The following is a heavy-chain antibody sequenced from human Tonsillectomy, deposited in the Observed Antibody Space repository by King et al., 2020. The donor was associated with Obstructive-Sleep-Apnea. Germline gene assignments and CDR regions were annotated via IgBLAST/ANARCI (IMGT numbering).Heavy chain of an antibody. CDR1: GGSFRGYY. CDR3: ARGPAFLTGLSSCAFNI. J-gene: IGHJ3*02. Sequence: HVQLQQWGAGLLKPSETLSLTCAVYGGSFRGYYWSWIRQPPGKGLEWIGEINHSGSTNYNPSLKARVTISVDTSKNQFSLKLSSLTAADTAVYYCARGPAFLTGLSSCAFNIWGQGTMVTVSS. D-gene: IGHD3-9*01. V-gene: IGHV4-34*01. CDR2: INHSGST.